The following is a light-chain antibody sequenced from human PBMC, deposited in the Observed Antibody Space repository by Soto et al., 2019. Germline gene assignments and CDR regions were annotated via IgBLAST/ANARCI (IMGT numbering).Light chain of an antibody. Sequence: QPVLTQPASVSGSPGQSITISCTGTSSDIGGYNSVSWYQQHAGKAPKLIIYEVSHRPSGVSNRFSGSKSGDTASLIISGLQAEDEADYYCLSYGSSSTIVVVGGGTKLTVL. V-gene: IGLV2-14*01. CDR2: EVS. CDR3: LSYGSSSTIVV. CDR1: SSDIGGYNS. J-gene: IGLJ2*01.